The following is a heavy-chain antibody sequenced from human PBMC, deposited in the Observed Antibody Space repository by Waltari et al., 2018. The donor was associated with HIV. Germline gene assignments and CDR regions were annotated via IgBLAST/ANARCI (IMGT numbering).Heavy chain of an antibody. J-gene: IGHJ6*02. CDR1: GFSFGDSA. CDR3: ARDTLNFFFGLDV. V-gene: IGHV3-48*02. Sequence: EEQLVESGGGLVHPGGSMNLSCAASGFSFGDSAMNWVRQAPGKGLEWIAYISSTSFNIKYADSVRGRFTISRDNTQNSLSLQMNNLIDEDTAKYFCARDTLNFFFGLDVWGHGTTVALSS. CDR2: ISSTSFNI.